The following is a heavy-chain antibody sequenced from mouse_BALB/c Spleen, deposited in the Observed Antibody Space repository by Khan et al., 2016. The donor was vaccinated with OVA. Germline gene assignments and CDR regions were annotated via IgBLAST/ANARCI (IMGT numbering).Heavy chain of an antibody. CDR3: ARSNGNYWFAS. V-gene: IGHV9-3-1*01. D-gene: IGHD2-1*01. J-gene: IGHJ3*01. CDR2: INTYTGEP. CDR1: GYTLTNYG. Sequence: QIQLVQSGPELKKPGETVKISCKASGYTLTNYGMNWVKQAPGKGLKWMGWINTYTGEPTYAEDFKGRIAFSLETSASTAYLQINNLKNEDTATXFCARSNGNYWFASWGPGTRVSVSA.